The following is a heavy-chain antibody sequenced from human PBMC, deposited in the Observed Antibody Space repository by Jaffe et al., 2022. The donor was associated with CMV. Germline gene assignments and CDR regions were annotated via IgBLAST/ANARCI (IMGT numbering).Heavy chain of an antibody. J-gene: IGHJ4*02. V-gene: IGHV4-39*01. CDR3: ARNDYSNYLVDY. CDR1: GGSISSSSYY. D-gene: IGHD4-4*01. Sequence: QLQLQESGPGLVKPSETLSLTCTVSGGSISSSSYYWGWIRQPPGKGLEWIGSIYYSGSTYYNPSLKSRVTISVDTSKNQFSLKLSSVTAADTAVYYCARNDYSNYLVDYWGQGTLVTVSS. CDR2: IYYSGST.